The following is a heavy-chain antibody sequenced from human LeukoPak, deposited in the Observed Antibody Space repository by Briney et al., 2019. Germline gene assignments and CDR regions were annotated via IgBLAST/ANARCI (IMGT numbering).Heavy chain of an antibody. J-gene: IGHJ4*02. CDR3: AREYYDSSGYYPWDY. Sequence: ASVKVSCKASGYTFTSYYMHWVRQAPGQGLEWMGIINPSGGSTSYAQKFQGRVTMTRDTSMSTVYMELSSLRSEDTAVYYCAREYYDSSGYYPWDYWGQGTLVTVSS. D-gene: IGHD3-22*01. CDR1: GYTFTSYY. CDR2: INPSGGST. V-gene: IGHV1-46*03.